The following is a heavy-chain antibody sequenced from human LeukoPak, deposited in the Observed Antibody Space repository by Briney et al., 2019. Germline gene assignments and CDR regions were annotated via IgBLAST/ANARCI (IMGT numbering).Heavy chain of an antibody. CDR2: ISGSGGST. D-gene: IGHD3-22*01. J-gene: IGHJ4*02. CDR3: AKDYDSSGYYHYFDY. V-gene: IGHV3-23*01. Sequence: GGSLRLSCAASGFTFSTYAMSWVRQAPGTGLEWVSAISGSGGSTYYADSVKGRFTISRDNSKNTLYLQMNSLRAEDTAVYYCAKDYDSSGYYHYFDYWGQGTLVTVSS. CDR1: GFTFSTYA.